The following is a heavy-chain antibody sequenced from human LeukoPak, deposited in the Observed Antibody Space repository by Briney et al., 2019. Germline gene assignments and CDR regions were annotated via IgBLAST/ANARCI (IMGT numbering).Heavy chain of an antibody. CDR3: AGSSGWLTTY. V-gene: IGHV3-7*01. D-gene: IGHD6-19*01. J-gene: IGHJ4*02. CDR2: ISQDGSVQ. CDR1: GFTFNSYW. Sequence: GGSLRLSCAASGFTFNSYWMNWVRQAPGKGLEWVANISQDGSVQYYVDSVKGRFTISRDNAKNSLYLQMNSLRAEDTAIYYCAGSSGWLTTYWGQGTLVTVSS.